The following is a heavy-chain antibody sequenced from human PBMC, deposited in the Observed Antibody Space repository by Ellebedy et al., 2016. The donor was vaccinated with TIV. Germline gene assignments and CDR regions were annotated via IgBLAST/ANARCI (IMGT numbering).Heavy chain of an antibody. CDR3: ARQYYDSSGYRLPPFDY. Sequence: MPGGSLRLPCTVSGGSISRYYWSWIRQPPGKGLVWIGYIYYSGSTNYNPSLKSRVTISVDTSKNQFSLKLSSVTAADTAVYYCARQYYDSSGYRLPPFDYWGQGTLVTVSS. J-gene: IGHJ4*02. CDR1: GGSISRYY. D-gene: IGHD3-22*01. CDR2: IYYSGST. V-gene: IGHV4-59*08.